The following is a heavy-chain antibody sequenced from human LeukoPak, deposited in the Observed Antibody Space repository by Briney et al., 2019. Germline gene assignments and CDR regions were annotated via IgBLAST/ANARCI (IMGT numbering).Heavy chain of an antibody. CDR2: IYHSGST. Sequence: SETLSLTCAVSGYSISSGYYWGWIRQPPGKGLEWIGSIYHSGSTYYNPSLKSRVTISVDTSKNQFSLKLSSVTAADTAVYYCARVRSHSSSWYGNHYFDYWGQGTTVTVSS. V-gene: IGHV4-38-2*01. J-gene: IGHJ4*03. CDR3: ARVRSHSSSWYGNHYFDY. D-gene: IGHD6-13*01. CDR1: GYSISSGYY.